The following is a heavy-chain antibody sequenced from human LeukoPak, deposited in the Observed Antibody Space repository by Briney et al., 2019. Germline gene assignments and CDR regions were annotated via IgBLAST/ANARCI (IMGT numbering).Heavy chain of an antibody. Sequence: GGSLRLSCAASGFTFSSYSMNWVRQAPGKGLEWVSSISSSGSYIYYADSVKGRFTISRDNAKNSLYLQMNSLRAEDTAFYYCARAHRATVTTSYYYYYMDVWGKGTTVTVSS. D-gene: IGHD4-17*01. CDR2: ISSSGSYI. V-gene: IGHV3-21*04. CDR3: ARAHRATVTTSYYYYYMDV. CDR1: GFTFSSYS. J-gene: IGHJ6*03.